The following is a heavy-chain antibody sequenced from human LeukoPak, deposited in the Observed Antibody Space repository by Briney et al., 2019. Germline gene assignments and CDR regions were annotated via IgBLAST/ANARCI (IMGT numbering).Heavy chain of an antibody. CDR1: GFTFSSYG. CDR3: ARHRRGTGWYFMEY. CDR2: LYYRGSA. V-gene: IGHV4-39*01. Sequence: PGGSLRLSCAASGFTFSSYGMHWVRQAPGKGLQWIGSLYYRGSAYYDPSLKSRVTISGDTSQNQFSLRLSSLTAADTAVYYCARHRRGTGWYFMEYWGQGALVTVSS. D-gene: IGHD6-19*01. J-gene: IGHJ4*02.